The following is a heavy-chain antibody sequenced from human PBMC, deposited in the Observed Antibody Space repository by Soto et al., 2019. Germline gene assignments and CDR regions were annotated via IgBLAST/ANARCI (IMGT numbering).Heavy chain of an antibody. V-gene: IGHV4-59*12. D-gene: IGHD3-16*02. CDR2: ISDSGTT. CDR1: GGSIDSYY. CDR3: ARDRWTSRANWFDP. J-gene: IGHJ5*02. Sequence: SETLSLTCSVFGGSIDSYYWSWVRQAPGKGLEWIGHISDSGTTNYNPSLGSRVTISVDTSRKLFSLKLSSVTAADTAVYFCARDRWTSRANWFDPWGPGTLVTVSS.